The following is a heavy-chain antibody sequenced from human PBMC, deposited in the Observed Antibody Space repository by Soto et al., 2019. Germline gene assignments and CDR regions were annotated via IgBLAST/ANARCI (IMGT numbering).Heavy chain of an antibody. Sequence: GGSLRLSCACSGCTFSNYYMHWVRQAPGKGLVWVSRINTDGSDTSYADSVKGRFTISRDNAKNMLYLQMNSLRAEDTAVYYYTRDRPGPQHYFDYWGQGNMVTVSS. CDR2: INTDGSDT. CDR3: TRDRPGPQHYFDY. J-gene: IGHJ4*02. D-gene: IGHD6-6*01. CDR1: GCTFSNYY. V-gene: IGHV3-74*01.